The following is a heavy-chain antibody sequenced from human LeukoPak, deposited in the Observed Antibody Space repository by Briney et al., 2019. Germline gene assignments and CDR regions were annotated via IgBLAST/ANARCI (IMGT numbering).Heavy chain of an antibody. J-gene: IGHJ3*02. CDR1: AGSISSYY. V-gene: IGHV4-4*07. D-gene: IGHD5-12*01. CDR3: ARRSIVATVFDAFDI. Sequence: SETLSLTCTVSAGSISSYYWNWIRQPAGKGLEWIGRIYTSGSTNYNPSLKSRVTMSVDTSKNQFSLKLSYVTAADTAVYYCARRSIVATVFDAFDIWGQGTMVTVSS. CDR2: IYTSGST.